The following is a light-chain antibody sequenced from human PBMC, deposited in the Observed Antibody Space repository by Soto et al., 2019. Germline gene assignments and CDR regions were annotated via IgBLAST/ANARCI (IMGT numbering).Light chain of an antibody. V-gene: IGKV3-15*01. Sequence: EIVMTQSPATLPLSPGERDTLSCRASQSVSSNLAWYQQKPGQPPRLLIYGASTRATGIPARFSGGGSGTEFTLTISSLQSEDFAVYYCQQYNNWPSFGPGTKVDI. CDR2: GAS. CDR1: QSVSSN. J-gene: IGKJ3*01. CDR3: QQYNNWPS.